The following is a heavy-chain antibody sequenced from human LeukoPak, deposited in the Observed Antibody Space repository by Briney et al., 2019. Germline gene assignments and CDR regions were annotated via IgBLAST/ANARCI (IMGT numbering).Heavy chain of an antibody. J-gene: IGHJ5*02. CDR1: GYTFTSYY. Sequence: ASVKVSCKASGYTFTSYYMHWVRQAPGQGLAWMGIINPSGGSTSYAQKFQGRVTMTRDMSTSTVYMELSSLRSEDTAVYYCARVAGQGYNWFDPWGQGTLVAVSS. V-gene: IGHV1-46*01. D-gene: IGHD6-13*01. CDR2: INPSGGST. CDR3: ARVAGQGYNWFDP.